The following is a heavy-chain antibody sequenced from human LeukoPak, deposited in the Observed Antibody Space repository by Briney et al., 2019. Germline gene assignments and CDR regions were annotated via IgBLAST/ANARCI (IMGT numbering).Heavy chain of an antibody. V-gene: IGHV3-23*01. D-gene: IGHD3-9*01. CDR3: EKPYDILTGHYWDDAFGI. Sequence: GGSLRLSCAASGFTFSSYAMSWVRQAPGKGLEWVSAISGSGGSTYYADSVKGRFTISRDNSKNTLYLQMNSLRAEDIFVYYWEKPYDILTGHYWDDAFGIWGQGTMVTVSS. CDR1: GFTFSSYA. J-gene: IGHJ3*02. CDR2: ISGSGGST.